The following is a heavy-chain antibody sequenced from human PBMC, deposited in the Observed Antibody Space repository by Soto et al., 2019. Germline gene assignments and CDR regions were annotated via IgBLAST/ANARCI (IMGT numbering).Heavy chain of an antibody. V-gene: IGHV3-15*01. CDR2: IKSKTDGGTT. Sequence: GGSLRLSCAASGFTFSNAWMSWVRQAPGKGLEWVGRIKSKTDGGTTDYAAPVKGRFTISRDDSKNTLYLKMNSLKTEDTAVYYCTTDYADYDILTGYYRFFAFDIWGQGTMVTVSS. D-gene: IGHD3-9*01. CDR3: TTDYADYDILTGYYRFFAFDI. CDR1: GFTFSNAW. J-gene: IGHJ3*02.